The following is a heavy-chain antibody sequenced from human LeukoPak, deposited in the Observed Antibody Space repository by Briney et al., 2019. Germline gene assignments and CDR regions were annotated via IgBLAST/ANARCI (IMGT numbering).Heavy chain of an antibody. CDR3: ARCSGWSLACDY. V-gene: IGHV3-53*05. Sequence: GGSLRLSCTVSGFTVSSNSMSWVRQAPGKGLEWVSFIYSGGNTHYSDSVKGRFTISRDNSKNTLYLQMNSLRAEDTAVYYCARCSGWSLACDYWGQGTLVTVSS. D-gene: IGHD6-19*01. CDR2: IYSGGNT. CDR1: GFTVSSNS. J-gene: IGHJ4*02.